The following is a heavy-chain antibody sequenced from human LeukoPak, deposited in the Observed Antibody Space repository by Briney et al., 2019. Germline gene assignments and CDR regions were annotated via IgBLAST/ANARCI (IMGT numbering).Heavy chain of an antibody. V-gene: IGHV1-2*02. D-gene: IGHD2-2*03. Sequence: ASVKVSCRASGYTFTGYYMHWVRQAPGKGLEWMGWINPNSGGTNYAQKFQGRVTMTSDTSISTAYMELSSLRSDDTAVYYCARGADGYCRSTSCYSDFWGQGTLVTVSS. J-gene: IGHJ4*02. CDR2: INPNSGGT. CDR3: ARGADGYCRSTSCYSDF. CDR1: GYTFTGYY.